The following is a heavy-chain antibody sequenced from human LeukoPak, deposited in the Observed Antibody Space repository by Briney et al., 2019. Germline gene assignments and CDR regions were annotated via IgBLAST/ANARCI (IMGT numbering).Heavy chain of an antibody. Sequence: GGSLRLSCAASGFTFSSYAMHWVRQAPGKGLEWVAVISYDGSNKYYADSVKGRFTISRDNSKSTLYLQMNSLRAEDTAVYYCARDFYDSSGYYQVNYWGQGTLVTVSS. CDR1: GFTFSSYA. J-gene: IGHJ4*02. CDR3: ARDFYDSSGYYQVNY. D-gene: IGHD3-22*01. CDR2: ISYDGSNK. V-gene: IGHV3-30-3*01.